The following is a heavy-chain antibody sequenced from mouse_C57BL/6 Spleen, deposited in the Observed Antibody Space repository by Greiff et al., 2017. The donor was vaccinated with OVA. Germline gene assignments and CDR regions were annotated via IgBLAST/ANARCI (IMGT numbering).Heavy chain of an antibody. CDR1: GYSFTGYF. D-gene: IGHD2-4*01. J-gene: IGHJ3*01. CDR3: ARLGDYDEGFAY. Sequence: VQLQQSGPELVKPGDSVTISCKASGYSFTGYFMNWVMQSHGKSLEWIGRINPYNGDTFYNQKFKGKATLTVDKSSSTAHMELRSLTSEDSAGYYCARLGDYDEGFAYWGQGTLVTVSA. CDR2: INPYNGDT. V-gene: IGHV1-20*01.